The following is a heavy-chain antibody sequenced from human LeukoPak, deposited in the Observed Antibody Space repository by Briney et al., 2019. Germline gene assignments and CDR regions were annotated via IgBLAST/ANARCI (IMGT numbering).Heavy chain of an antibody. J-gene: IGHJ6*03. D-gene: IGHD5-18*01. Sequence: SETLSLTCTVSGGSISSGSYYWSWIRQPAGKGLEWIGRIYTSGSTNYNPSLKCRVTISVDSSKNQFSLKLSSVTAADTAVYYCARTTEGGYTYDYFYYYYMDVWGKGTTVTISS. CDR1: GGSISSGSYY. CDR2: IYTSGST. V-gene: IGHV4-61*02. CDR3: ARTTEGGYTYDYFYYYYMDV.